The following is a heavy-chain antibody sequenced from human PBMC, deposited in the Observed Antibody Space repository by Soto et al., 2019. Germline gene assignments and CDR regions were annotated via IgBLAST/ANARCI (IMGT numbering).Heavy chain of an antibody. CDR2: IDFTGST. CDR3: ALGGASYTTFDY. CDR1: TGSLSGHY. V-gene: IGHV4-34*01. D-gene: IGHD3-10*01. Sequence: PSETLSLTCAVYTGSLSGHYWSWIRHPPGKGMEWIGEIDFTGSTRYNPSLESRVRISVGTAKDQFALKLTSVTAADTAMYYCALGGASYTTFDYWGQGTLVTVS. J-gene: IGHJ4*02.